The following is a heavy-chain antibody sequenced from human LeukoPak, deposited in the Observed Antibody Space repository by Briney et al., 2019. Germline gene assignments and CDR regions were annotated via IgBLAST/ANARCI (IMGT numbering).Heavy chain of an antibody. CDR3: ARRALFGDSGYDYNWFDP. J-gene: IGHJ5*02. D-gene: IGHD5-12*01. V-gene: IGHV1-2*02. Sequence: ASVKVSCKASGYTFTGYYMHWVRQAPGQGLEWMGWINPNSGGTNYAQKFQGRVTMTRDTSISTAYMELSRLRSDDTAVYYCARRALFGDSGYDYNWFDPWGQGTLVTVSS. CDR2: INPNSGGT. CDR1: GYTFTGYY.